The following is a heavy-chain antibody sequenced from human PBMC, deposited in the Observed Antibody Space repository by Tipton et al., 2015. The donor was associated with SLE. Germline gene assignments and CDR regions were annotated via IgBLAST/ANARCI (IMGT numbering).Heavy chain of an antibody. D-gene: IGHD5-18*01. CDR2: IYTSGHT. CDR3: ARGPSYGNL. J-gene: IGHJ4*02. Sequence: TLSLTFTVSGASISSGTNYWTWIRQSAGKGLEWIGHIYTSGHTTYNPSLKNRVTILLDTSKNQFSLKLTSVTAADTAVYYCARGPSYGNLWGQGTLVTVSS. CDR1: GASISSGTNY. V-gene: IGHV4-61*09.